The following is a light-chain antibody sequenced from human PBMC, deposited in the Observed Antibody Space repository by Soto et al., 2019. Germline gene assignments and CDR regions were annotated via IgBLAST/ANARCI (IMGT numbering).Light chain of an antibody. CDR1: QSIRSW. Sequence: DIQMTQSPSTLSASVGDRVTITCRASQSIRSWLAWYQQKPGKSPKLLIYMASNLESGVPSRFSGSGSGTEFALTISSLQPDDFATYYCQQYSNYWTFGQGTKVEIK. J-gene: IGKJ1*01. V-gene: IGKV1-5*03. CDR2: MAS. CDR3: QQYSNYWT.